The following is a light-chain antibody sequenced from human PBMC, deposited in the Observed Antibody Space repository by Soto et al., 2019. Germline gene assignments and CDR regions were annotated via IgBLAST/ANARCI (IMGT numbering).Light chain of an antibody. J-gene: IGKJ1*01. CDR1: QSVSNNS. V-gene: IGKV3D-20*02. Sequence: GLSHSPGALSLSPGERATLSCRASQSVSNNSLAWYQQKPGQAPRLLIYDASTRATGIPARFSGSGSGTDFTLTISSLEPEDFAVYYCQQRSNWPRTFGPGTKVAIK. CDR2: DAS. CDR3: QQRSNWPRT.